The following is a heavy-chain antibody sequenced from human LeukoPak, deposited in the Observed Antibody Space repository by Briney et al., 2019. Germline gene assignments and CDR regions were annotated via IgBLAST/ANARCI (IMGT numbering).Heavy chain of an antibody. Sequence: ASVKVSCKASGYTFTSYYMHLVRQAPGPGLEWMGIINPSGGSTSYAQEFQGRVTMTRDTSTSTVYMELSSLRSEDTAVYYCARAYSGGYDYWGQGALVTVSS. J-gene: IGHJ4*02. CDR2: INPSGGST. CDR3: ARAYSGGYDY. V-gene: IGHV1-46*01. CDR1: GYTFTSYY. D-gene: IGHD1-26*01.